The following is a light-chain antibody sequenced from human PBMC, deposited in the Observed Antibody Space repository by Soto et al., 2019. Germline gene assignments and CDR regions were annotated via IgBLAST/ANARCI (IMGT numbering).Light chain of an antibody. J-gene: IGKJ2*01. CDR1: QSVSSSY. Sequence: EIVLTQXPGTLSLSPGERATLSCRASQSVSSSYLAWYQQKPGQAPRLLIYGASSRATGIPDRFSGSGSGTDFSLTISRLEPEGVAVYYCQQYGSSPPYTFGQGTKLEIK. V-gene: IGKV3-20*01. CDR2: GAS. CDR3: QQYGSSPPYT.